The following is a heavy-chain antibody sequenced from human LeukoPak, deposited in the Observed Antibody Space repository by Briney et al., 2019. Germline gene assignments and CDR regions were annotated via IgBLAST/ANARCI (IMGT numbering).Heavy chain of an antibody. CDR1: GSIFTSYW. Sequence: GASLQISCKGSGSIFTSYWIGWGRQLPGKGLEGMGIIYPGDSDTRYSPSFQGQVTISANKSISTAYLQWSSLKASDTAMYYCARLELQYTFDYWGQGTLVTVSS. CDR3: ARLELQYTFDY. D-gene: IGHD4-11*01. CDR2: IYPGDSDT. V-gene: IGHV5-51*01. J-gene: IGHJ4*02.